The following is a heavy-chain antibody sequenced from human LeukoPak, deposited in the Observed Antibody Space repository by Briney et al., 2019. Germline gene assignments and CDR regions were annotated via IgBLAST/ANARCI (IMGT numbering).Heavy chain of an antibody. Sequence: SETLSLTCAVYGGSFSGYYWSWIRQPPGKGLEWIGEINHSGSTNYNPSLKSRVTISVDTSKNQFSLKLSSVTAADTAVYYCARDQSSWYISGYFDYWGQGTLVTVSS. CDR1: GGSFSGYY. D-gene: IGHD6-13*01. CDR2: INHSGST. J-gene: IGHJ4*02. CDR3: ARDQSSWYISGYFDY. V-gene: IGHV4-34*01.